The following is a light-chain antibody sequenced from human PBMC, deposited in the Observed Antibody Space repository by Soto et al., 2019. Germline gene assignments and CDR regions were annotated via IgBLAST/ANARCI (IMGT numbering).Light chain of an antibody. CDR2: GAS. CDR1: QSVSSN. CDR3: QQYNNWPPRT. J-gene: IGKJ1*01. V-gene: IGKV3-15*01. Sequence: EIVMTQSPATLSVSPGARATLSCRASQSVSSNLAWYQQKPGQAPRLLIYGASTRATGIPARFSGSGSGTEFTLTISSLQSEDFAVDYCQQYNNWPPRTFGQGTKVEIK.